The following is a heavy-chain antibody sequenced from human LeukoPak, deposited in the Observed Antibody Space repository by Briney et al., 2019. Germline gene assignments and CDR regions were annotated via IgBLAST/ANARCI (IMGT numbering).Heavy chain of an antibody. CDR3: VRDRGYSTFDY. CDR1: GFPFSNYW. J-gene: IGHJ4*02. CDR2: MKEDGGEI. D-gene: IGHD4-23*01. Sequence: GGSLRLSCAGSGFPFSNYWMAWVRQAPGKGLEWVANMKEDGGEINYVDSVKGRFTISRDNAKNSLDLQMNSLRVDDTAVYYCVRDRGYSTFDYWGQGALVIVSS. V-gene: IGHV3-7*01.